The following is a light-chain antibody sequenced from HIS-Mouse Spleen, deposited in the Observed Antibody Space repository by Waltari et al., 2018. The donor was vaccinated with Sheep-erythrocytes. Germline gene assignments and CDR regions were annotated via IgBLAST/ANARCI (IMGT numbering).Light chain of an antibody. V-gene: IGLV3-1*01. CDR3: QAWDSSTVG. CDR2: PDS. CDR1: KLGDKY. J-gene: IGLJ2*01. Sequence: SYELTQPPSVSVSPGQTASITCSGDKLGDKYACWYHQKPGQSPVLVIYPDSNRPAGIPGRFSCSNSGNTAPRTSSGTQAMDEAEYYCQAWDSSTVGFGGGTKLTVL.